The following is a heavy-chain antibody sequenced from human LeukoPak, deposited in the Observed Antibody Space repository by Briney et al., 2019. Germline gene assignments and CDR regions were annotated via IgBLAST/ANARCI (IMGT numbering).Heavy chain of an antibody. CDR2: IWYDGSNK. Sequence: PGRSLRLSCAASGFTFSGYGMHWVRQAPGKGLEWVAVIWYDGSNKYYADSVKGRFTISRDNSKNTLYLQMNSLRAEDTAVYYCAKDITSFDYWGQGTLVTVSS. CDR3: AKDITSFDY. V-gene: IGHV3-33*06. J-gene: IGHJ4*02. CDR1: GFTFSGYG.